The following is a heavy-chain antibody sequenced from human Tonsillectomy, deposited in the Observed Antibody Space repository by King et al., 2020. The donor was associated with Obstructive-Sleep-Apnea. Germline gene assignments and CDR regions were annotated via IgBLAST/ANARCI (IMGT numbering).Heavy chain of an antibody. CDR2: IFYSGST. Sequence: QLQESGPGLVKPSQTLSLTCTVSGGSISSGDYYWCWIRRPPGKGLQWIGYIFYSGSTYYNPSLKSQVTISVDTSKNHFSLQLSSVTAADTAVYYCAGTVPAQLWLEPDYFDYWGQGTLVTVSS. CDR3: AGTVPAQLWLEPDYFDY. J-gene: IGHJ4*02. CDR1: GGSISSGDYY. D-gene: IGHD5-18*01. V-gene: IGHV4-30-4*01.